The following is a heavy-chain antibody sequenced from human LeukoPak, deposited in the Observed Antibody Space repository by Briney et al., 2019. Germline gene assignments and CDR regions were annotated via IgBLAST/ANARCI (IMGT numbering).Heavy chain of an antibody. J-gene: IGHJ6*02. Sequence: GGSLRLSCSASGFTFNRFYLHWVRQAPGKGLVWVSRIKSDGSSTSYADSVKGRFTISRDNAKNTLYLQMKSLRAEDSGVYYCARRRTNYYYHYGMDVWGQGTTVTVSS. CDR1: GFTFNRFY. V-gene: IGHV3-74*01. CDR3: ARRRTNYYYHYGMDV. CDR2: IKSDGSST.